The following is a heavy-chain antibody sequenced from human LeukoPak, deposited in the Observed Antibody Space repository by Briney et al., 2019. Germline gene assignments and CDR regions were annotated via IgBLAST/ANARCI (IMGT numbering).Heavy chain of an antibody. CDR3: ATHSSGWYFFDY. CDR1: GYTFTAYY. CDR2: INPDSGGT. Sequence: ASVKVSCKASGYTFTAYYIHWVRQAPGQGLEWMGWINPDSGGTNYAQKLQGRVTMTTDTSTSTAYMELRSLRSDDTAVYYCATHSSGWYFFDYWGQGTLVTVSS. D-gene: IGHD6-19*01. V-gene: IGHV1-2*02. J-gene: IGHJ4*02.